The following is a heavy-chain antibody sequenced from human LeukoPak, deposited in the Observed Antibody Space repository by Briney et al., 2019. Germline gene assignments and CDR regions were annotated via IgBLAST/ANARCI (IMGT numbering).Heavy chain of an antibody. CDR1: GYNFNAHW. J-gene: IGHJ3*02. V-gene: IGHV5-51*01. D-gene: IGHD2-2*01. CDR2: IYPGDSDT. CDR3: ARQGDIVVVPAAYDAFDI. Sequence: GESLKISCKGTGYNFNAHWIGWVRQMPGKGLEWMAIIYPGDSDTRYSPSFQGQVTISADKSISTAYLQWSSLKASDTAMYYCARQGDIVVVPAAYDAFDIWGQGTMVTVSS.